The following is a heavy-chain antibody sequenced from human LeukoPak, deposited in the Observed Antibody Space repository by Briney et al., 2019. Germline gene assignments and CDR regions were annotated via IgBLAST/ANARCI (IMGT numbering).Heavy chain of an antibody. D-gene: IGHD3-22*01. J-gene: IGHJ6*03. Sequence: ASVKVSCEASGYTFTGYYMHWVRQAPGQGLEWMGWINPNSGGTNYAQKFQGRVTMTRDTSISTAYMELSRLRSDDTAVYYCAREPYYYDSSGYAYYYYMDVWGKGTTVTVSS. CDR3: AREPYYYDSSGYAYYYYMDV. CDR1: GYTFTGYY. CDR2: INPNSGGT. V-gene: IGHV1-2*02.